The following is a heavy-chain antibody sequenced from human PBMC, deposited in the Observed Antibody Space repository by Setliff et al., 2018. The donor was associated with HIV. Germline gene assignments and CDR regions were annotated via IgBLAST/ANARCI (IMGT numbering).Heavy chain of an antibody. J-gene: IGHJ5*02. CDR1: GYTFTSYY. CDR3: ARAYDRYCSGTSCYEWFDP. CDR2: INPSGGST. D-gene: IGHD2-2*01. Sequence: ASVKVSCKASGYTFTSYYMHWVRQAPGQGLEWMGIINPSGGSTSYAQKFQGRVTMTRDTSTSTVYMELSSLRSEDTAVYYCARAYDRYCSGTSCYEWFDPWGQGTLVTVSS. V-gene: IGHV1-46*01.